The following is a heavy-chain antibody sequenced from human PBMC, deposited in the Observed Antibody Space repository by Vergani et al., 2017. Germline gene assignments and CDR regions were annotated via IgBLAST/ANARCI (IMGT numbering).Heavy chain of an antibody. V-gene: IGHV4-39*01. D-gene: IGHD2-8*02. CDR3: ASKRGACRAAYCHSYDF. J-gene: IGHJ4*02. CDR1: GASVISTDYH. CDR2: MDYSGST. Sequence: QVQLQESGPGLVKPSETLSPTCTVSGASVISTDYHWGWIRQPPGKGLEWIGSMDYSGSTSYNPSLESRISISFETPKNQFSLRLTSVTAADMAVYYCASKRGACRAAYCHSYDFWGPGTLVGVSS.